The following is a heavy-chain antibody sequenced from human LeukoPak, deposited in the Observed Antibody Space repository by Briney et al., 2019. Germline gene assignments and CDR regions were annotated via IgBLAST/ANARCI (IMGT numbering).Heavy chain of an antibody. J-gene: IGHJ4*02. V-gene: IGHV4-39*07. Sequence: SETLSLTCTVSGGSISSSSYYWGWIRQPPGKGLEWIGRIYYSGSTYYNPSLKSRVTISVDTSKNQFSLKLSSVTAADTAVYYCARGSSYYDSSGYYLYFDYWGQGTLVTVSS. D-gene: IGHD3-22*01. CDR3: ARGSSYYDSSGYYLYFDY. CDR2: IYYSGST. CDR1: GGSISSSSYY.